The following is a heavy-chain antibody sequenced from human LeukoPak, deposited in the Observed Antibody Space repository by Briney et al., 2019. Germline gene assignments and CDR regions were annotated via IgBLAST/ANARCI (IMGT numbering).Heavy chain of an antibody. V-gene: IGHV3-7*01. D-gene: IGHD6-19*01. CDR1: GLTFSSYW. Sequence: GGSLRLSCAASGLTFSSYWMTWVRQAPGKGLEWVANIKQDGSEKYYVDSVKGRFTISRDNAKNSLYLQMNSLRVEDTAVYYCAKHVRTSVWFFDFWGQGTLVTVSS. CDR2: IKQDGSEK. CDR3: AKHVRTSVWFFDF. J-gene: IGHJ4*02.